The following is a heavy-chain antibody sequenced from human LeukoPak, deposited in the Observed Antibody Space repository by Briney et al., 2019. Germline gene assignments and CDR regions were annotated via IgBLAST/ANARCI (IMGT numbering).Heavy chain of an antibody. D-gene: IGHD3-10*01. CDR1: GGSFSGYY. J-gene: IGHJ4*02. CDR2: INHDGNT. Sequence: SETLSLTCAVYGGSFSGYYWSWIRQSPGKGLEWIGEINHDGNTNYNSSLKSRVTFSVDTSKSQFSLKLSSVTAADTAIYYCARVIRFNGLGELWFDYWGRGTLLTVSS. V-gene: IGHV4-34*01. CDR3: ARVIRFNGLGELWFDY.